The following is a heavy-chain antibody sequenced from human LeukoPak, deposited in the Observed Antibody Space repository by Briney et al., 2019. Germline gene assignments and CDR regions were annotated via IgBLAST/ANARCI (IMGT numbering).Heavy chain of an antibody. CDR3: ARLSGTGWNYYDY. J-gene: IGHJ4*02. CDR2: ISYDGSNK. CDR1: GFTFSSYA. V-gene: IGHV3-30*07. Sequence: GGSLRLSCAASGFTFSSYAMHWVRQAPGKGLEWVAVISYDGSNKYYADSVKGRVTISRDNAKNSLYIQMNSLRAEDTAVYYCARLSGTGWNYYDYWGQGTLVAVSS. D-gene: IGHD6-19*01.